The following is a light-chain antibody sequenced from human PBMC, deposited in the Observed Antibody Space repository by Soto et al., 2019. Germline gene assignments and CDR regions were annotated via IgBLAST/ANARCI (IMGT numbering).Light chain of an antibody. Sequence: DIVMTQSPDSLAVSLGERATINCKSSQSVLYSSNNKNYLAWYQQKPGQPPKLLISWASTRESGVPDRFSDSGSGTDFTLTISSLQAEDVAVYYCQQYYSTPLTFGGGTKVEIK. CDR2: WAS. V-gene: IGKV4-1*01. J-gene: IGKJ4*01. CDR1: QSVLYSSNNKNY. CDR3: QQYYSTPLT.